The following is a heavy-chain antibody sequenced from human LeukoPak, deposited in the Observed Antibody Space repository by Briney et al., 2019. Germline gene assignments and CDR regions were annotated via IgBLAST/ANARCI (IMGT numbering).Heavy chain of an antibody. Sequence: GGSLRLSCAASGFTFSSYAMSWVRQAPGKGLEWVSAISGSGGSTYYADSVKGRFTISRDNAKNSLFLQMNSLRAEDTAIYYCARGFGDYGGGSWFDPWGQGTLVTVSS. V-gene: IGHV3-23*01. D-gene: IGHD4-17*01. J-gene: IGHJ5*02. CDR2: ISGSGGST. CDR1: GFTFSSYA. CDR3: ARGFGDYGGGSWFDP.